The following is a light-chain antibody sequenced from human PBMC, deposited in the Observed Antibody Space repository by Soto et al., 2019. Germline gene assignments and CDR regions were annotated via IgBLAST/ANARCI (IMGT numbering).Light chain of an antibody. J-gene: IGKJ1*01. V-gene: IGKV1-27*01. CDR1: QGINNY. Sequence: DIQMTRSPSSLSASVGDRVTITCRASQGINNYLAWYQQKPGKVPKLLIYDTSTLQSGVPSRFSGSGSGSDFTLTISSLQPEDVATYYCQQHVSTPWTFGQGTNVEIK. CDR2: DTS. CDR3: QQHVSTPWT.